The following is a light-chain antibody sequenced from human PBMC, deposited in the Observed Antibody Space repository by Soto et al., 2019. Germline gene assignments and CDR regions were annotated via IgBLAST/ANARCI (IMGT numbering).Light chain of an antibody. Sequence: QPVLTQPPSASGSPGQSVTISCTGTSGDVGGYNFVSWYQQHPGKAPKLMISEVSERPSGVPDRFSGSKSGNTASLTVSGLQPEDEADYYCASYAGSHNWVFGGGTKLTVL. CDR1: SGDVGGYNF. CDR2: EVS. V-gene: IGLV2-8*01. CDR3: ASYAGSHNWV. J-gene: IGLJ3*02.